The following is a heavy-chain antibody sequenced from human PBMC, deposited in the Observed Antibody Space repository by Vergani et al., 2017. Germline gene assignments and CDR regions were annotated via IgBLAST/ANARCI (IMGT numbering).Heavy chain of an antibody. Sequence: QVQLQQWGAGLLKPSETLSLTCAVYGRSFSGYYWSWIRQPPGKGLEWIGEINHSGSTNYNPSLMSRVTISVDTSKNQFSLKLSSVTAADTAVYYCARGERWRQLLDYWGQGTLVTVSS. V-gene: IGHV4-34*01. CDR2: INHSGST. CDR1: GRSFSGYY. D-gene: IGHD5-24*01. J-gene: IGHJ4*02. CDR3: ARGERWRQLLDY.